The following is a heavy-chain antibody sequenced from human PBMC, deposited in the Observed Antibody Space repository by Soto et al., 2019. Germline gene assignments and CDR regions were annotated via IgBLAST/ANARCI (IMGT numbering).Heavy chain of an antibody. Sequence: SVKVSCKASGGTFSSYAISWVRQAPGQGLEWMGGIIPIFGTANYAQKFQGRVTITADESTSTAYMELSSLRSEDTAVYYCARGAYYDFWSGTTQTYYYYGMDVWGQGTTVTVS. CDR1: GGTFSSYA. J-gene: IGHJ6*02. CDR2: IIPIFGTA. V-gene: IGHV1-69*01. D-gene: IGHD3-3*01. CDR3: ARGAYYDFWSGTTQTYYYYGMDV.